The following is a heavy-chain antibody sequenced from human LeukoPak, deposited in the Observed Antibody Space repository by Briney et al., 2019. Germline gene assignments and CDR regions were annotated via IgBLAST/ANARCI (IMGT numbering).Heavy chain of an antibody. V-gene: IGHV4-59*01. Sequence: KPSETLSLTCTVSGGSISSYYWSWIRQPPGKGLEWIGYIYYSGSTNYNPSLKSRVTISVDTSKNQFSLKLSSVTAADTAVYYCASFTALSRGWAFDIGGQGTMVTVS. CDR1: GGSISSYY. CDR3: ASFTALSRGWAFDI. D-gene: IGHD3-22*01. J-gene: IGHJ3*02. CDR2: IYYSGST.